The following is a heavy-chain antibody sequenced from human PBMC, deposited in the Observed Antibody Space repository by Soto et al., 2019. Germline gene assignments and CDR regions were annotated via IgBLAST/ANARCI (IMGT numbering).Heavy chain of an antibody. CDR2: IYYSGST. CDR3: ARADYGDYYFDY. Sequence: SETLSLTCTVSGGSISSYYWSWIRQPPGKGLEWIGYIYYSGSTNYNPSLKSRVTISVDTSKNQFSLKLSSVTAADTAVYYCARADYGDYYFDYWGQGTLVTVGS. J-gene: IGHJ4*02. D-gene: IGHD4-17*01. CDR1: GGSISSYY. V-gene: IGHV4-59*01.